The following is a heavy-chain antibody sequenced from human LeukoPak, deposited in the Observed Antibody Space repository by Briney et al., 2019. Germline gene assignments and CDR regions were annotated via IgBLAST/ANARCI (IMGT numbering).Heavy chain of an antibody. CDR1: GGSISSYY. V-gene: IGHV4-59*01. CDR2: IYYSGST. CDR3: ARSPSLNWFDP. Sequence: SEILSLTCTVSGGSISSYYWSWIRQPPGKGLEWIGYIYYSGSTNYNPSLKSRVTISVDTSKNQFSLKLSSVTAADTAVYYCARSPSLNWFDPWGQGTLVTVSS. J-gene: IGHJ5*02.